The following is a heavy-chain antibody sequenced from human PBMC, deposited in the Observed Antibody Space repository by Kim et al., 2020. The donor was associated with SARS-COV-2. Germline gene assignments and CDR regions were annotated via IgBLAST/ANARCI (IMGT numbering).Heavy chain of an antibody. V-gene: IGHV3-74*01. CDR3: ARAGIDSSGYFHS. Sequence: GGSLRLSCAASGFTFSSFWMHWVRQAPGKGLVWVSRIKSDGSSIIYADSVKGRFTISRDNAKNTLYLQMNSLRAEDTAVYYCARAGIDSSGYFHSWGQGTLVTVSA. D-gene: IGHD3-22*01. J-gene: IGHJ5*02. CDR2: IKSDGSSI. CDR1: GFTFSSFW.